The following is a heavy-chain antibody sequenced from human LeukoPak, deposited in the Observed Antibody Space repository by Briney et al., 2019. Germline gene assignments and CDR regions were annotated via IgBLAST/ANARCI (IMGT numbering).Heavy chain of an antibody. CDR2: INPNSGGT. CDR1: GYTFTGYY. CDR3: ARPLYYYDSSGYYSKGLLGN. D-gene: IGHD3-22*01. J-gene: IGHJ4*02. V-gene: IGHV1-2*02. Sequence: GASVKVSCKDSGYTFTGYYMHWVRQAPGQGLEWMGWINPNSGGTNYAQKFQGRVTMTRDTSISTAYMELSRLRSDDTAVYYCARPLYYYDSSGYYSKGLLGNWGQGTLVTVSS.